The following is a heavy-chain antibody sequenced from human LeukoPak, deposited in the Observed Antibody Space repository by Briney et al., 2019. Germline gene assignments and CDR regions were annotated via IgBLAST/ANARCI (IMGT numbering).Heavy chain of an antibody. CDR1: SGSISSGTYY. CDR2: IYSSGST. V-gene: IGHV4-61*02. J-gene: IGHJ6*03. CDR3: ARGLTGYSSGLMDV. Sequence: SQTLSLTCTVSSGSISSGTYYWSWIRQPAGKGLEWIGRIYSSGSTNYNPSLKSRVTISVDTSKNQFSLKLSSVTAADTAVYYCARGLTGYSSGLMDVWGKGTTVTISS. D-gene: IGHD6-19*01.